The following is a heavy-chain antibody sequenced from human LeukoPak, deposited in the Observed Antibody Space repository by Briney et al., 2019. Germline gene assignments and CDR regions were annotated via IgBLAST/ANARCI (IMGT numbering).Heavy chain of an antibody. Sequence: PGGSLRLSCAASGFTFSNYNMNWVRQAPGKGLEWISYIGSGSNTINYADSVKGRFTISRDNAKNSLYLQINSLRVEDTAVYYCARGSTVTTRPAWGQGTLVTVSA. J-gene: IGHJ5*02. V-gene: IGHV3-48*01. CDR2: IGSGSNTI. CDR1: GFTFSNYN. D-gene: IGHD4-17*01. CDR3: ARGSTVTTRPA.